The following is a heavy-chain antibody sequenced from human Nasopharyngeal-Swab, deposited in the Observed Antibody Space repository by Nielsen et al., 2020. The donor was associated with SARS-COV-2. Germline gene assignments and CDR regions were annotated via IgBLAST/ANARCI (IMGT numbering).Heavy chain of an antibody. Sequence: SETLSLTCTVSGVSISSIGYYWGWIRQPPGKGLQFIGSVYYSGATYYSPSLKSRVTTAVVTAKNQFYLQFNSVTAADTAVYFCAILRTTKPDNWGQGTLVTVSS. CDR3: AILRTTKPDN. J-gene: IGHJ4*02. D-gene: IGHD1-1*01. CDR2: VYYSGAT. V-gene: IGHV4-39*01. CDR1: GVSISSIGYY.